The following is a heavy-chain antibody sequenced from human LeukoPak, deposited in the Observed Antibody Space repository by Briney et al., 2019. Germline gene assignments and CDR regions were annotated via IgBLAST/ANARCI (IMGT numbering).Heavy chain of an antibody. CDR1: GGSFSGYY. CDR2: INHSGRT. Sequence: SETMSLTCAVYGGSFSGYYWSWIRQPPGNGLEWIGEINHSGRTNYNPSLKSRVTISVDPSKTQFSRKLSSVAAADTAVYYCARGSPYGRNWFDPWGQGTLVTVSS. D-gene: IGHD3-10*01. J-gene: IGHJ5*02. CDR3: ARGSPYGRNWFDP. V-gene: IGHV4-34*01.